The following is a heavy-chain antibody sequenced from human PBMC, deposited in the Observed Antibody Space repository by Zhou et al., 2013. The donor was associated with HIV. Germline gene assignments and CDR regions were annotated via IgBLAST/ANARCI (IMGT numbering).Heavy chain of an antibody. Sequence: QVQLVQSGAEVKKPGSSVKVSCKASGGTFSSYAISWVRQAPGQGLEWMGRIIPIFGTANYAQKFQGRVTITADESTSTAYMELSSLRSEDTAVYYCARDLTYYYDNSGYYRLDFWGQGTLVTVSS. J-gene: IGHJ4*02. CDR3: ARDLTYYYDNSGYYRLDF. D-gene: IGHD3-22*01. CDR2: IIPIFGTA. V-gene: IGHV1-69*13. CDR1: GGTFSSYA.